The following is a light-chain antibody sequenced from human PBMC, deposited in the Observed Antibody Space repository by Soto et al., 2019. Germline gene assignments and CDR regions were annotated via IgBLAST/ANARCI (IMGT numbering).Light chain of an antibody. Sequence: ELVMTKSPATLSVSPGERATLSCRASQSVSSNLAWYQQKPGQAPRLLIYGASTRATGIPARFSGSRSGTEFTLTISSLQAEDFAVYYCQQYNNWPRTFGQGTKVEIK. J-gene: IGKJ1*01. CDR3: QQYNNWPRT. CDR1: QSVSSN. V-gene: IGKV3-15*01. CDR2: GAS.